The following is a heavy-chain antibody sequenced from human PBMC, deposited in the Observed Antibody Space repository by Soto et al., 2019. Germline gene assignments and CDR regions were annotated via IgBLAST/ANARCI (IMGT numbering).Heavy chain of an antibody. V-gene: IGHV4-34*01. CDR1: GGSLCGYY. CDR3: ARSDNRNSLYGVDV. J-gene: IGHJ6*02. Sequence: SETVSLTCAVNGGSLCGYYWSWIRQSPGKGLEWLGEINHRGSSDYNPFLKSRVTISIDASKNHVTLELTSVTAADTAVYYCARSDNRNSLYGVDVWGQGTAVTVSS. CDR2: INHRGSS. D-gene: IGHD1-7*01.